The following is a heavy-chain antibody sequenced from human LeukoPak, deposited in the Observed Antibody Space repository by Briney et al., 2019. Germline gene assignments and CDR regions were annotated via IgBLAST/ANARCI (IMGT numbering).Heavy chain of an antibody. D-gene: IGHD6-6*01. J-gene: IGHJ6*03. CDR2: IKIDGSEK. CDR3: ASSRAARPTYYYLDV. V-gene: IGHV3-7*01. Sequence: GGSLRLSFAASGFTLISYWVSWVSPPPGEGLEWVANIKIDGSEKYYVNSVNGRFTISIDNAKNTLYLQMNSLRAEETAVYYCASSRAARPTYYYLDVWGKGTTVTVSS. CDR1: GFTLISYW.